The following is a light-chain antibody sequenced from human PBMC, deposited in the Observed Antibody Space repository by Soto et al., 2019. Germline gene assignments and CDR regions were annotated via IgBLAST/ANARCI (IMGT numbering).Light chain of an antibody. CDR1: SSDVGTYNY. CDR3: SSYTSSSTSVV. J-gene: IGLJ2*01. V-gene: IGLV2-14*01. Sequence: QSALTQPASVSGSPGQSITISCTGTSSDVGTYNYVSWYQQHPGKAPKLMIYDVSYRPSGVSDRFSGSKSGNTASLTISGLLARDGAVYYSSSYTSSSTSVVFGGGTKLTVL. CDR2: DVS.